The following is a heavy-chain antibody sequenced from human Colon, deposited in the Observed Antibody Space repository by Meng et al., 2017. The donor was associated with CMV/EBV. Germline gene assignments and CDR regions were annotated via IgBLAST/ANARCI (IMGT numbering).Heavy chain of an antibody. D-gene: IGHD1-26*01. CDR2: IGREASGETT. V-gene: IGHV3-49*04. CDR1: GSNFGDYD. J-gene: IGHJ4*02. Sequence: GESLKISCTASGSNFGDYDMSWVRQAPGKGLEWVGFIGREASGETTQYAASVRGRFIISKDESKSIAYLQMNSLKTEDSAVYYCNRWVGGSYSRWWGQGTLVTVSS. CDR3: NRWVGGSYSRW.